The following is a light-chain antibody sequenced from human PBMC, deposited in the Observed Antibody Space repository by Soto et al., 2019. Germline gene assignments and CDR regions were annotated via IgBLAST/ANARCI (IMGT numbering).Light chain of an antibody. J-gene: IGLJ2*01. CDR2: NTN. CDR1: SGSVSSSNY. CDR3: VLYMRSGIVV. V-gene: IGLV8-61*01. Sequence: QTVVTQEPSFSVPPGRTVTLTCGLSSGSVSSSNYPSWYQQTPGQAPRTLMYNTNIRSSGVPDRFSGSLLGNKAALTITGAQADDECVYYCVLYMRSGIVVFGGGTKLTVL.